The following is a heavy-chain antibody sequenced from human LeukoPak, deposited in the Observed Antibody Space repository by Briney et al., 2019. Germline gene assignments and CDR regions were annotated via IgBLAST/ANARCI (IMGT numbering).Heavy chain of an antibody. CDR2: IYYGGNT. J-gene: IGHJ6*02. CDR1: GGSISNYC. CDR3: ARDSCSSTSCYADYYYYGMDV. Sequence: PSETLSLTCTVSGGSISNYCWSWIRQPPGKGLEGIGYIYYGGNTNYNPSLKSRVTMSVDTSKNQFSLKLSSVTAADTAVYYCARDSCSSTSCYADYYYYGMDVWGQGTTVTVSS. V-gene: IGHV4-59*12. D-gene: IGHD2-2*01.